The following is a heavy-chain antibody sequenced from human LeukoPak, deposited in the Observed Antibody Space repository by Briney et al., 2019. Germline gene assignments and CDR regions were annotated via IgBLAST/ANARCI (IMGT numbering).Heavy chain of an antibody. D-gene: IGHD5-12*01. CDR1: GYTLSELF. V-gene: IGHV1-24*01. CDR3: ARDHMVPGGGYVGYALRD. J-gene: IGHJ1*01. Sequence: GSVKVSCKVSGYTLSELFMHWVRQAPGKGLEWMATFDTQNDEHMYAQKFHGRVTMTEDTSADMTYMEVIILRADDTAVDDCARDHMVPGGGYVGYALRDWGQGTPVTVSS. CDR2: FDTQNDEH.